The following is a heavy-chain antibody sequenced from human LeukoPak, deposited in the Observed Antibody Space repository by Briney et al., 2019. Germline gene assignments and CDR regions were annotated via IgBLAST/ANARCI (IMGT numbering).Heavy chain of an antibody. CDR2: ISYSGTN. Sequence: SETPPLTCTVSGGSVSSSIYYWGWIRQPPGKGLEWIGSISYSGTNYNNPSLKSRVSISIDTSKNQFSVKLTSVTAADTAMYYCASLGTLRSWGQGTLVTVSS. D-gene: IGHD7-27*01. CDR3: ASLGTLRS. V-gene: IGHV4-39*01. J-gene: IGHJ5*02. CDR1: GGSVSSSIYY.